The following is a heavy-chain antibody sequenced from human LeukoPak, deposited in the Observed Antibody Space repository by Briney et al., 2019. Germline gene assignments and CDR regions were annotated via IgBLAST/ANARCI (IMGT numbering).Heavy chain of an antibody. CDR2: ISSSSSTI. CDR1: GFAFSSYS. CDR3: ARDHSSGWYCVDY. V-gene: IGHV3-48*02. J-gene: IGHJ4*02. D-gene: IGHD6-19*01. Sequence: PGGALRLSCAASGFAFSSYSMNWVRQAPGKGLEWVSYISSSSSTIYYADSVKGRFTISRDNAKNSLYLQMSSLRDEDTAVYYCARDHSSGWYCVDYWGQGTLVTVSS.